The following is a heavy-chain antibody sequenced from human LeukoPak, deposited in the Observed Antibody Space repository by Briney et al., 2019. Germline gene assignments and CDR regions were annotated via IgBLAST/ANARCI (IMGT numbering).Heavy chain of an antibody. CDR2: ISGSGGST. CDR1: GFTFSSYA. D-gene: IGHD3-22*01. J-gene: IGHJ4*02. CDR3: ARGGYYDSSGYSQFDY. Sequence: GASLRLSCAASGFTFSSYAMSWVRQAPGKGLEWVSAISGSGGSTYYADSVKGRFTISRDNSKNTLYLQMNSLRAEDTAVYYCARGGYYDSSGYSQFDYWGQGTLVTVSS. V-gene: IGHV3-23*01.